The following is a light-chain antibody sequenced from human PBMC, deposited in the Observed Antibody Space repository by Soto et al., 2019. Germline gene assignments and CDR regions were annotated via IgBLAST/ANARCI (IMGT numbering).Light chain of an antibody. V-gene: IGKV1-5*01. CDR2: AAS. CDR1: QSISSW. Sequence: DIQMTQSPSTLSASVGDRVTITCRASQSISSWLAWYQQKPGKAPKLLIYAASSLESGVPSRFSGSGSGTEFTLTSSSLQPDDFATYYCQQYNRYRTFGQGTKVEIK. J-gene: IGKJ1*01. CDR3: QQYNRYRT.